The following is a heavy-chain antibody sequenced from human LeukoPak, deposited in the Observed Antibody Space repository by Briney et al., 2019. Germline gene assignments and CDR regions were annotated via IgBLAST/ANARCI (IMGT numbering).Heavy chain of an antibody. J-gene: IGHJ5*02. D-gene: IGHD4-17*01. Sequence: GGSLRLSCAASGFTFSSYSMNWVRQAPGKGLEWVSSISSSSSYIYYADSVKGRFTISRDNAKNSLYLQMNSLRAEDTAVYYCARDGENDYGDYDVGAWFDPWGQGTLVTVSS. V-gene: IGHV3-21*01. CDR2: ISSSSSYI. CDR3: ARDGENDYGDYDVGAWFDP. CDR1: GFTFSSYS.